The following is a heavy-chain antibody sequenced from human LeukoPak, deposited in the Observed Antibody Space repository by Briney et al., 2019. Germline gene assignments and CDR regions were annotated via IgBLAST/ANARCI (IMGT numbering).Heavy chain of an antibody. V-gene: IGHV3-23*01. CDR1: GLTFSSYA. J-gene: IGHJ4*02. CDR2: ISGSGGST. D-gene: IGHD3-16*01. Sequence: GGSLRLSCAASGLTFSSYAMSWVRQAPGKGLEWVSAISGSGGSTYYADSVKGRFTISRDNSKNTLYLQMNSLRAEDTAVYYCAKEYRTTTTIWGYFDYWGQGTLVTVSS. CDR3: AKEYRTTTTIWGYFDY.